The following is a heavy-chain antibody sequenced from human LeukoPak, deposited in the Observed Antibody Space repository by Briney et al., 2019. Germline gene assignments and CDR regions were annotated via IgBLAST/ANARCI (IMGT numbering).Heavy chain of an antibody. V-gene: IGHV3-7*01. D-gene: IGHD2-15*01. CDR1: GFTFSHFW. J-gene: IGHJ4*02. CDR2: IKKTGSET. Sequence: QAGGSLRLSCAASGFTFSHFWMSWVRQAPGKGLEWVAYIKKTGSETYYVDSVKGRFTITRVNTRNSLFLQMYSLRAEDTAVYFCAREDGYCSGGNCYSYFDSWGQGTLVTVSS. CDR3: AREDGYCSGGNCYSYFDS.